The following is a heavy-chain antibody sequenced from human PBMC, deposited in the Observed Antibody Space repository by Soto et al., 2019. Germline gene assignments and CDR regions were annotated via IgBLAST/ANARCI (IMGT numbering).Heavy chain of an antibody. CDR2: ISSSSSTI. V-gene: IGHV3-48*02. CDR3: ARESRFLEWLSLNWFDP. D-gene: IGHD3-3*01. Sequence: PGGSLRLSCAASGFPFSSYSMNWVRQAPGKGLEWVSYISSSSSTIFYSDSVKGRFTISRDNAKNSLYLQMNSLRDEDTAVYYCARESRFLEWLSLNWFDPWGQGT. CDR1: GFPFSSYS. J-gene: IGHJ5*02.